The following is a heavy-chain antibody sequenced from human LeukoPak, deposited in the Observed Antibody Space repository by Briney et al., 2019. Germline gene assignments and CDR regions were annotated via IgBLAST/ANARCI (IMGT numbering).Heavy chain of an antibody. CDR3: ARGYYDFWSGYLDYFDY. Sequence: GRSLRLSCAASGFTFSSYWMSWVRQAPGKGLEWVANIKQDGSEKYYVDSVKGRFTISRDNAKNSLYLQMNSLRAEDTAVYYCARGYYDFWSGYLDYFDYWGQGTLVTVSS. V-gene: IGHV3-7*01. CDR1: GFTFSSYW. CDR2: IKQDGSEK. J-gene: IGHJ4*02. D-gene: IGHD3-3*01.